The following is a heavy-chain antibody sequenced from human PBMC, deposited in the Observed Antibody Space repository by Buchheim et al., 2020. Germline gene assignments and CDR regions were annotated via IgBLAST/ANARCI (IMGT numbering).Heavy chain of an antibody. D-gene: IGHD5-18*01. CDR2: IHSDGIRT. V-gene: IGHV3-74*01. Sequence: EVQLVESGGGLVHPGGSLRLSCAVSGFTFSNYWMHWVRQAPGKGLVWVSGIHSDGIRTTYADSVKGRFTLSSDSAKNTLYLEMTSLRAEDTAVYYCVSFGVPDTAGTDTGDYWGQGTL. CDR3: VSFGVPDTAGTDTGDY. CDR1: GFTFSNYW. J-gene: IGHJ4*02.